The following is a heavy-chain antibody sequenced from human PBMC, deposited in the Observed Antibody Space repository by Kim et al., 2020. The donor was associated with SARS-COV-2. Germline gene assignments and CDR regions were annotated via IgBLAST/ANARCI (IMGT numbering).Heavy chain of an antibody. CDR2: IYYSGST. Sequence: SETLSLTCTVYGGSISSYYWSWIRQPPGKGLEWIGYIYYSGSTNYNPSLKSRVTISVDTSKNQFSLKLSSVTAADTAVYYCASSVRGFGYAGCDALGMWG. CDR3: ASSVRGFGYAGCDALGM. J-gene: IGHJ3*02. V-gene: IGHV4-59*08. D-gene: IGHD3-10*01. CDR1: GGSISSYY.